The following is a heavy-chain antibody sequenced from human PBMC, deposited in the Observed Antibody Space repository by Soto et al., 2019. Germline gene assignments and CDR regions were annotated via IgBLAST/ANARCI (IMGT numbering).Heavy chain of an antibody. V-gene: IGHV3-30*18. CDR1: GFTFSSYG. J-gene: IGHJ6*02. CDR2: ISYDGSNK. CDR3: AKDRPRLAYYYYYGMDV. Sequence: PGGSLRLSCAASGFTFSSYGMHWVRQAPGKGLEWVAVISYDGSNKYYADSVKGRFTISRDNSKNTLYLQMNSLRAEDTAVYYCAKDRPRLAYYYYYGMDVWGQGTTVTVSS. D-gene: IGHD6-19*01.